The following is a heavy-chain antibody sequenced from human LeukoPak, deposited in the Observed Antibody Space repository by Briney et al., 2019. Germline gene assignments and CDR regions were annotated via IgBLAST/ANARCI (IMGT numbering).Heavy chain of an antibody. J-gene: IGHJ4*02. CDR1: GYTFTAYY. V-gene: IGHV1-46*01. CDR3: ASLGSGSSPIIDFDY. D-gene: IGHD3-10*01. CDR2: IDPSGGGT. Sequence: GASVKVSCKASGYTFTAYYMHWVRQAPGQGLEWMGIIDPSGGGTSYAQKFQGRVTLTRDTSTSIVYMELRSLTSEDTAVYYCASLGSGSSPIIDFDYWGQGTLVTVCS.